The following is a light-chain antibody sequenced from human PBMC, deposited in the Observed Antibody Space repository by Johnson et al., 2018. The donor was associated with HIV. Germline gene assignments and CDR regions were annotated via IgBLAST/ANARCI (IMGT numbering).Light chain of an antibody. CDR1: SSNIGNNY. CDR2: DNN. Sequence: QAVLTQPPSVSAAPGQKVTISCSGSSSNIGNNYVSWYQQLPGTAPKLLIYDNNKRPSGIPDRFSGSKSGASATLVITGLQTGDEADYYCGTWDNSLSPFYVFGTATKVTVL. CDR3: GTWDNSLSPFYV. J-gene: IGLJ1*01. V-gene: IGLV1-51*01.